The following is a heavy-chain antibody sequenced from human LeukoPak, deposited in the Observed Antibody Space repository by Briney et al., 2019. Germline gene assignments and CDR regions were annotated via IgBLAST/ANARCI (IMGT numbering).Heavy chain of an antibody. V-gene: IGHV3-23*01. Sequence: PGGSLRHSCAASGFTFTNYAMSWVRQAPGKGLEWVSGMSGRGVSTYYADSVKGRFTISSDNSKNTLYLQMNSLRAEDTAIYYCAKDCNGGNCYIDYWGQGTLATVAS. D-gene: IGHD2-15*01. J-gene: IGHJ4*02. CDR3: AKDCNGGNCYIDY. CDR1: GFTFTNYA. CDR2: MSGRGVST.